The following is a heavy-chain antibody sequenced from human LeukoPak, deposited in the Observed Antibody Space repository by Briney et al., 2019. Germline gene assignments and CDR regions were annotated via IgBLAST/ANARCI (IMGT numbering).Heavy chain of an antibody. CDR2: INPSGGST. CDR3: ARELSVYSGYDHDAFDI. V-gene: IGHV1-46*01. J-gene: IGHJ3*02. CDR1: GYTFTSYY. D-gene: IGHD5-12*01. Sequence: ASVKVSCKASGYTFTSYYTHWVRQAPGQGLEWMGIINPSGGSTSYAQKFQGRVTMTRDTSTSTVYMELSSLRSEDTAVYYCARELSVYSGYDHDAFDIWGQGTMVTVSS.